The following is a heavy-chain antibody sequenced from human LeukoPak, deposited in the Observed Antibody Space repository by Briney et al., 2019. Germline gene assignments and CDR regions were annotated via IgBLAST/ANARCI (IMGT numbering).Heavy chain of an antibody. D-gene: IGHD3-10*01. Sequence: ASVKVSCKGSGHTFTDYYLRWVRQAPGQGPEWTGCFNPNSGAAKYTQKFQGRVTMTRDTSIFTDYMELSSLTSDDTAVYYCARGSGTDYYYYALGAWGQGTTVTVSS. CDR3: ARGSGTDYYYYALGA. V-gene: IGHV1-2*02. CDR1: GHTFTDYY. CDR2: FNPNSGAA. J-gene: IGHJ6*02.